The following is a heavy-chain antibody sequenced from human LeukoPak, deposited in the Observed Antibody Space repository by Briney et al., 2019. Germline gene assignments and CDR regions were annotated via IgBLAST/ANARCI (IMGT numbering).Heavy chain of an antibody. D-gene: IGHD3-22*01. Sequence: ASVKVSCKASGYTFTNYDINWVRQATGQGLEWMGWMNPNSANTGYAQKFQGRVTMTRNTSISTAYMELSSLRSEDTAVYYCARGYYYDSSGYLPRDYWGQGTLVTVSS. V-gene: IGHV1-8*01. CDR2: MNPNSANT. CDR3: ARGYYYDSSGYLPRDY. J-gene: IGHJ4*02. CDR1: GYTFTNYD.